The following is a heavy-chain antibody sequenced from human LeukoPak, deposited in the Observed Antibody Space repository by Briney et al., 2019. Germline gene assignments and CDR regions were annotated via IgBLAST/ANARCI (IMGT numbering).Heavy chain of an antibody. Sequence: GGSLRLSCAASGFTFSNYAMTWVRQAPGKGLEWVSGISGSGSSTYYADSVKGRFTLSRDYPKNSLYLQMNSLRAEDTAVYYCARGFRDTYYDFWSGYSGAFDIWGQGTMVTVSS. CDR1: GFTFSNYA. J-gene: IGHJ3*02. V-gene: IGHV3-23*01. CDR2: ISGSGSST. D-gene: IGHD3-3*01. CDR3: ARGFRDTYYDFWSGYSGAFDI.